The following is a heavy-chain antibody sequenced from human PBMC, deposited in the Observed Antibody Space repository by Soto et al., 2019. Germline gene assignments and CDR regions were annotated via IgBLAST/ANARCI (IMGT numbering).Heavy chain of an antibody. Sequence: GGSLRLSCAASGFSFITYAMSWVRQAPGKGLYWVSFISAGGTNTYCADSVRGRFTISRDNSKNTLYLQMNSLRAEDTAVYYCAKLSAADAFDIWGQGTMVTVSS. CDR2: ISAGGTNT. J-gene: IGHJ3*02. V-gene: IGHV3-23*01. CDR1: GFSFITYA. CDR3: AKLSAADAFDI.